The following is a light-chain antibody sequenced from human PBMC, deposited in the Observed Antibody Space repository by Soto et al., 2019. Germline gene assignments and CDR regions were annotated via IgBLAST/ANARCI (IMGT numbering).Light chain of an antibody. CDR1: SSNIGAGYD. CDR2: ANI. J-gene: IGLJ1*01. Sequence: QSVLTQSPSVSGAPGQRVTISCTGSSSNIGAGYDVHWYQQLPGTAPKLLIFANINRPSGVPDRFSGSKSGTSASLAITGLRAEDEADYYCAAWDASLSACVFGNGTKVTVL. V-gene: IGLV1-40*01. CDR3: AAWDASLSACV.